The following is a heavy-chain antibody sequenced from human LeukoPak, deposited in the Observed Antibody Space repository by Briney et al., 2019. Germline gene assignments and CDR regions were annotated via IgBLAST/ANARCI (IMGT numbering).Heavy chain of an antibody. CDR1: GFTFSSYG. J-gene: IGHJ4*02. Sequence: GGSLRLSCAASGFTFSSYGMPWVRQAPGKGLEWVAVVWYDGTNKYYADSVKGRFTISRDNSKNTMYLQMNSLRVEDTAVYYCARSVVPAAISPFDYWGQGTLVTVSS. CDR3: ARSVVPAAISPFDY. V-gene: IGHV3-33*08. CDR2: VWYDGTNK. D-gene: IGHD2-2*01.